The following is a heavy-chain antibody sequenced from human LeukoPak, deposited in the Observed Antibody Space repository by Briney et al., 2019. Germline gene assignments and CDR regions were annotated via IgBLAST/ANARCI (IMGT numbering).Heavy chain of an antibody. CDR1: GYTFAAYW. Sequence: KAGESLKISCKGSGYTFAAYWIGWVRQMPGKGLESMGIIYPADSDTTYSPSFEGQVTISADKSIDTVYLQWSSLKASDTATYYCARQSRDGSKTRGYYFDSWGQGTLVTVSS. CDR2: IYPADSDT. CDR3: ARQSRDGSKTRGYYFDS. V-gene: IGHV5-51*01. D-gene: IGHD3-10*01. J-gene: IGHJ4*02.